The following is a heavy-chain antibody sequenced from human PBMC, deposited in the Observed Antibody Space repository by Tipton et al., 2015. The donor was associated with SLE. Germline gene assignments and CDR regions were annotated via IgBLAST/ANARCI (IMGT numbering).Heavy chain of an antibody. V-gene: IGHV3-66*01. CDR1: GFTVSRNY. CDR2: IYRGGSS. Sequence: SLRLSCAASGFTVSRNYMSWVRQAPGKGLEWVSVIYRGGSSYYADSVKGRVTISRDTSTNTVYLQMNSLRAEDTAVYYCARAVDYGDFVDYYYFNGLDVWGQGTTVTVSS. CDR3: ARAVDYGDFVDYYYFNGLDV. D-gene: IGHD4-17*01. J-gene: IGHJ6*02.